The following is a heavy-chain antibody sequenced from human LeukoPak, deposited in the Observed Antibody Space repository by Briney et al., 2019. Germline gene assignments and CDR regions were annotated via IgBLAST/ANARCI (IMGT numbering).Heavy chain of an antibody. D-gene: IGHD6-13*01. CDR2: IYYSGST. V-gene: IGHV4-59*01. CDR3: ARARYSSSWYYFDY. Sequence: SETLSLTCIVSGGSISSYYWSWIRQPPGKGPEWIGYIYYSGSTNYNPSLKSRVTISVDTSKNQFSLKLSSVTAADTAVYYCARARYSSSWYYFDYWGQGTLVTVSS. CDR1: GGSISSYY. J-gene: IGHJ4*02.